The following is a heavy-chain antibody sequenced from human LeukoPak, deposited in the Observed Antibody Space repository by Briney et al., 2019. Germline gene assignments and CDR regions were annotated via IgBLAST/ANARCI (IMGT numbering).Heavy chain of an antibody. CDR1: GFNVRSNY. D-gene: IGHD1-1*01. Sequence: GGSLRLSCAASGFNVRSNYMSWVRQAPGRGLEWVSSISSSSSYIYYADSMKGRVTISRDNAKNSLYLQMNSLRVEDTAVYYCVRDGWNDDYWGQGTLVTVSS. J-gene: IGHJ4*02. CDR2: ISSSSSYI. CDR3: VRDGWNDDY. V-gene: IGHV3-21*01.